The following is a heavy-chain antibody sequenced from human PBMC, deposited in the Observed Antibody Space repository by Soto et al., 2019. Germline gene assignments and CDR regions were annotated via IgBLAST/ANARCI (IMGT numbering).Heavy chain of an antibody. V-gene: IGHV4-34*01. CDR1: GGSFNGYY. CDR3: ASQRPTVTTFDY. CDR2: INHSGST. J-gene: IGHJ4*02. Sequence: QVQLRQWGAGLVKPSETLSLTCAVYGGSFNGYYWNWIRQPPGKGLEWIGGINHSGSTKYNPSLKSRVSISVDTSKNQFSLRLSSVTAADTAVYYCASQRPTVTTFDYWGQGTLVTVSS. D-gene: IGHD4-17*01.